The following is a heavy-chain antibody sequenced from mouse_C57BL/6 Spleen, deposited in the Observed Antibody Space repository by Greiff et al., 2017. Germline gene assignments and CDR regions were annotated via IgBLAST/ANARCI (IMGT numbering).Heavy chain of an antibody. CDR3: AKVGFDY. V-gene: IGHV5-17*01. Sequence: EVKLVESGGGLVKPGGSLKLSCAASGFTFSDYGMHWVRQAPEKGLEWVAYISSGSSNIYYADTVKSRFTISRDNAKKTLFLQMTRLTSEDTAMCYCAKVGFDYWGQGTLLTVSA. J-gene: IGHJ3*01. D-gene: IGHD1-3*01. CDR2: ISSGSSNI. CDR1: GFTFSDYG.